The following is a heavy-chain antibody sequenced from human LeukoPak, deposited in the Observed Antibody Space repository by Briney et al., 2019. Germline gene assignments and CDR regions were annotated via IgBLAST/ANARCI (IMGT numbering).Heavy chain of an antibody. J-gene: IGHJ4*02. CDR1: GFIVSSNY. V-gene: IGHV3-23*01. CDR2: ISGSGGST. CDR3: AKVDTAKNFDY. D-gene: IGHD5-18*01. Sequence: GGSLRLSCAASGFIVSSNYMSWVRQAPGKGLEWVSAISGSGGSTYYADSVKGRFTISRDNSKNTLYLQMNSLRAEDTAVYYCAKVDTAKNFDYWGQGTLVTVSS.